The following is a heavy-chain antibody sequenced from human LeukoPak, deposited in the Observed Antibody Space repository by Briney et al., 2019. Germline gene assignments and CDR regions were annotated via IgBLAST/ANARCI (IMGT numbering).Heavy chain of an antibody. CDR1: GFTFSSYW. Sequence: GGSLRLSCAASGFTFSSYWMSWVRQAPGKGLEWVANIKQDGSEKYYVDSVKGRFTISRDNAKNSLYLQMNSLRAEDTAVYYCAREADDFWSGYCWFDPWGQGTLVTVSS. V-gene: IGHV3-7*01. J-gene: IGHJ5*02. D-gene: IGHD3-3*01. CDR3: AREADDFWSGYCWFDP. CDR2: IKQDGSEK.